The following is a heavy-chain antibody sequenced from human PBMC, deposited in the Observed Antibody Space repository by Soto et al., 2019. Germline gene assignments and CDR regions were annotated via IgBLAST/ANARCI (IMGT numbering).Heavy chain of an antibody. Sequence: QVQLVQSGAEVKKPGASVKVSCKASGYTFTSYYMHWMRQAPGQGLEWMGIINPSGGSTSYAQKFQGRVTMTRDTSTSTVYMELSSLRSEDTAVYYCARDKEEGDSSGYYLAWWGQGTLVTVSS. J-gene: IGHJ4*02. CDR1: GYTFTSYY. D-gene: IGHD3-22*01. CDR2: INPSGGST. V-gene: IGHV1-46*01. CDR3: ARDKEEGDSSGYYLAW.